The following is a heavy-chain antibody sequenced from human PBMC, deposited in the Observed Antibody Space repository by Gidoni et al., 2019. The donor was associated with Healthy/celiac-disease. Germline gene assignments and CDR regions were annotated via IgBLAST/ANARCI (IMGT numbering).Heavy chain of an antibody. CDR1: GFTFSSYA. Sequence: EVQLLESGGGLVQPGGSLRLSCAASGFTFSSYAMSWVRQAPGKGLEWVSAISGSGGSTYYADSVKGRFTISRDNSKNTLYLQMNSLRAEDTAVYYCAILGNYDSSGYYSHFQHWGQGTLVTVSS. V-gene: IGHV3-23*01. J-gene: IGHJ1*01. D-gene: IGHD3-22*01. CDR3: AILGNYDSSGYYSHFQH. CDR2: ISGSGGST.